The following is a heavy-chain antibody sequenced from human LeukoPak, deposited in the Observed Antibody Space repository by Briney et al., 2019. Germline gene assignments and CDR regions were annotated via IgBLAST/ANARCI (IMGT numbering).Heavy chain of an antibody. V-gene: IGHV4-4*02. Sequence: SETLSLTCAVSGGSISSSNWWSWVRQPPGKGLEWIGEIYHSGSTNYNPSLKSRVTISVDKSKNQFSLKLSSVTAADTAVYYCARSGYSSSWLVDYWGQGTLVTVSP. CDR3: ARSGYSSSWLVDY. CDR1: GGSISSSNW. J-gene: IGHJ4*02. D-gene: IGHD6-13*01. CDR2: IYHSGST.